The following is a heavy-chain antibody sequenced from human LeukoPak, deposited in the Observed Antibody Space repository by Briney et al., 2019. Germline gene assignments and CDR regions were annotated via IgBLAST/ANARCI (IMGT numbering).Heavy chain of an antibody. D-gene: IGHD3-10*01. CDR2: IKQDGSEK. J-gene: IGHJ4*02. CDR1: GFTFSSYW. V-gene: IGHV3-7*01. CDR3: AGVVMVREPGY. Sequence: PGGSLRLSCAASGFTFSSYWMSWVRQAPGKGLEWVANIKQDGSEKYYVDSVKGRFTISRDNAKNSLYLQMNSLRAEDTAVYYCAGVVMVREPGYWGQGTLVTVSS.